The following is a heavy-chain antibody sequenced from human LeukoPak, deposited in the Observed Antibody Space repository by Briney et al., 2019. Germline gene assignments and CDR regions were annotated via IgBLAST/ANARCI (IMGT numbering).Heavy chain of an antibody. CDR3: ARVYCGGACYSGAFDY. V-gene: IGHV3-33*01. CDR2: VWYDGSNK. CDR1: GFTFSSYG. Sequence: GGSLRLSCAASGFTFSSYGIHWVRQAPGKGLEWVAVVWYDGSNKYYADFVKGRFTISRDNSKNTLSLQMNSLRAEDTAVYYCARVYCGGACYSGAFDYWGQGTLVTVSS. D-gene: IGHD2-21*02. J-gene: IGHJ4*02.